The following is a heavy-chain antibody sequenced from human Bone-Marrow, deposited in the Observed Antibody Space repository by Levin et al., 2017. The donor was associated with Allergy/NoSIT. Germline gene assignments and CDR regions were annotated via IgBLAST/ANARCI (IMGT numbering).Heavy chain of an antibody. V-gene: IGHV4-38-2*02. Sequence: PSETLSLTCSVSDYSVSSDYYWGWIRQPPGEGLEWIGSIHRSGNTYYNPSLNIRVSMSIDKSKNQFSLNLNSVTAADTALYYCARAIVGSYGRNAFDIWGQGTMVTVSS. J-gene: IGHJ3*02. CDR1: DYSVSSDYY. D-gene: IGHD3-10*01. CDR2: IHRSGNT. CDR3: ARAIVGSYGRNAFDI.